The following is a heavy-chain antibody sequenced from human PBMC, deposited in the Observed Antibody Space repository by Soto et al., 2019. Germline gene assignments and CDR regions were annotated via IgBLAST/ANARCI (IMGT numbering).Heavy chain of an antibody. J-gene: IGHJ4*02. D-gene: IGHD2-8*02. CDR2: ISGHSATI. CDR3: ARDRHWSFDY. Sequence: PGGSLRLSCAASGFTFSSYWIHWVRQAPGQGLEWISYISGHSATISYADSVKGRFTIFRDNARNSLYLQMHSLRADDTAVYFCARDRHWSFDYWGQGALVTVSS. V-gene: IGHV3-48*01. CDR1: GFTFSSYW.